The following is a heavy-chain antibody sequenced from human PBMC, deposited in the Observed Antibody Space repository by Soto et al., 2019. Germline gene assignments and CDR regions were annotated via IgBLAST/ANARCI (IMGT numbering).Heavy chain of an antibody. D-gene: IGHD3-22*01. CDR1: GFTLSTYS. V-gene: IGHV3-21*01. CDR2: ISSSSSYI. Sequence: EVQLVESGGGLVKPGGSLRLSCAASGFTLSTYSMNWVRQAPGKGLEWVSSISSSSSYIYYADSVKGRFTISRDNAKNSLYLQMNSLRAEDTAVYYCASPEYYYDTSGWYYWGQGTLVTVSS. J-gene: IGHJ4*02. CDR3: ASPEYYYDTSGWYY.